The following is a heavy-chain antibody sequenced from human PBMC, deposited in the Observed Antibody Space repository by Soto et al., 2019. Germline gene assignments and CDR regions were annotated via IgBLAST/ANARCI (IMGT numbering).Heavy chain of an antibody. Sequence: SETLSLTCAVSGGSISSDNWWGWVRQPPGKGLEWIGEIYDTGTTNYNPSLKSRVTISIDKSKNQFSLKVSSVTAADTAVYYCAREDIAVVFAVDIWGQGTMVTLS. V-gene: IGHV4-4*02. CDR3: AREDIAVVFAVDI. J-gene: IGHJ3*02. CDR1: GGSISSDNW. D-gene: IGHD2-2*01. CDR2: IYDTGTT.